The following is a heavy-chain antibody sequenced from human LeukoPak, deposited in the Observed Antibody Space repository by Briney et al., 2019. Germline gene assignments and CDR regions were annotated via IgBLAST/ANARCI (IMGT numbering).Heavy chain of an antibody. J-gene: IGHJ4*02. D-gene: IGHD3-22*01. V-gene: IGHV1-8*01. CDR2: MKPNSGNT. Sequence: GASVKVSCKASGYTFTNYDINWVRQATGQGLEWMGWMKPNSGNTGYAQRFQGRVTMTRNTSISTAYMELSSLRSEDTAVYYCANSRYDSSGYYGIIGYWGQGTLVTVSS. CDR1: GYTFTNYD. CDR3: ANSRYDSSGYYGIIGY.